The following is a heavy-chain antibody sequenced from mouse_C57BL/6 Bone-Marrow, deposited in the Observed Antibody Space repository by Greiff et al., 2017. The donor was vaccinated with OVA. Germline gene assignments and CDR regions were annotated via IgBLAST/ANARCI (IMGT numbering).Heavy chain of an antibody. Sequence: QVQLQQPGAELVRPGTSVKLSCKASGYTFTSYWMHWVKQRPGQGLEWIGVIDPSDSYTNYNQKFKGKATLTVDTSSSTAYMQLSSLTSEDSAVYYCAREGELWSYYYAMDYWGQGTSVTVSS. CDR3: AREGELWSYYYAMDY. CDR2: IDPSDSYT. V-gene: IGHV1-59*01. J-gene: IGHJ4*01. D-gene: IGHD1-1*02. CDR1: GYTFTSYW.